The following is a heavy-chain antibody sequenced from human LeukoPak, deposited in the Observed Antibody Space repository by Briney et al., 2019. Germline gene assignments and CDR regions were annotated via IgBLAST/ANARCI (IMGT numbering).Heavy chain of an antibody. J-gene: IGHJ4*02. CDR2: ISSSSGTI. CDR1: GFTFSTYN. V-gene: IGHV3-48*04. CDR3: ARARESVAGDY. D-gene: IGHD6-19*01. Sequence: GGSLRLSCAASGFTFSTYNMNWVRQAPGKGLGWVSYISSSSGTIFYADSVKGRFTVSRDNAKNSLFLQMNSLRAEDTAVYYCARARESVAGDYWGQGTLVTVSS.